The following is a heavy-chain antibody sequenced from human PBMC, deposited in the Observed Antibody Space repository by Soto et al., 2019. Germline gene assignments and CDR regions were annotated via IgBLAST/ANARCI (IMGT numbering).Heavy chain of an antibody. Sequence: GASVKVSCKASGYTFVNYAMHWVRQAPGQRLEWVGWITVGNGNSRYSENLRGRVAFTRDTSASTAYMELSSLRSEDASVYYCARDGTYASGWYQKTPYTLDVWRQGTTLTVSS. V-gene: IGHV1-3*01. J-gene: IGHJ6*02. CDR2: ITVGNGNS. CDR3: ARDGTYASGWYQKTPYTLDV. CDR1: GYTFVNYA. D-gene: IGHD6-19*01.